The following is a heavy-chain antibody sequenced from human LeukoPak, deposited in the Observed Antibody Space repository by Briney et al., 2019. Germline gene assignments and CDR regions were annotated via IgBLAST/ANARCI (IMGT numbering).Heavy chain of an antibody. Sequence: PSETLSLTCTVSGDSISNGNYFWSWVRQHPGKGLEWIGYIDYSENAYYNPSLMSRVTMSLDTPKNQFSLNLTSVTAADSAVYYCARDHRDTIAVVRGLKRARYFDLWGRGTLVTVSS. D-gene: IGHD3-10*01. CDR1: GDSISNGNYF. CDR3: ARDHRDTIAVVRGLKRARYFDL. V-gene: IGHV4-31*03. J-gene: IGHJ2*01. CDR2: IDYSENA.